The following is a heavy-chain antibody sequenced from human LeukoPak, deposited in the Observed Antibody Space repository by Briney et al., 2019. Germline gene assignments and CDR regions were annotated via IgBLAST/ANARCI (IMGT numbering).Heavy chain of an antibody. D-gene: IGHD1-26*01. CDR2: IYYRGST. CDR1: GGSISSSSYY. V-gene: IGHV4-39*07. CDR3: ARGRRIVGAYYFDY. J-gene: IGHJ4*02. Sequence: PSETLSLTCTVSGGSISSSSYYWGWTRQPPGKGLEWIGSIYYRGSTYYNPSLKSRVTISVDTSKNQFSLKLSSLTAADTAVYYCARGRRIVGAYYFDYWGQGTLVTVSS.